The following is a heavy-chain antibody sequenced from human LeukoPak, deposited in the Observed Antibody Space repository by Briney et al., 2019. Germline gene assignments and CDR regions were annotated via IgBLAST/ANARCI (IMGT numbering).Heavy chain of an antibody. CDR1: GFTFTTSW. Sequence: GGSLRLSCAASGFTFTTSWMHWFRQAPGKGLVWVSRIESDGTSTTYADSVKGRFTISRDNAKNTLYLQMNSLRAEDTAAYYCARDQYSSTWYRGAFDVWGQGTMVSVPS. V-gene: IGHV3-74*01. D-gene: IGHD6-13*01. CDR3: ARDQYSSTWYRGAFDV. J-gene: IGHJ3*01. CDR2: IESDGTST.